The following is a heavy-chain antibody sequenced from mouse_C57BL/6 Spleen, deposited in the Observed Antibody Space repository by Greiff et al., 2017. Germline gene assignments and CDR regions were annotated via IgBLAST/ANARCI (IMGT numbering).Heavy chain of an antibody. V-gene: IGHV5-4*01. Sequence: DVMLVESGGGLVKPGGSLKLSCAASGFTFSSYAMSWVRQTPEKRLEWVATISDGGSYTYYQDNVKGRFTISRDNAKNNLYLQMSHLKSEDTAMYYGARDYDYDPFLAYWGQGTLVTVSA. J-gene: IGHJ3*01. CDR1: GFTFSSYA. CDR3: ARDYDYDPFLAY. D-gene: IGHD2-4*01. CDR2: ISDGGSYT.